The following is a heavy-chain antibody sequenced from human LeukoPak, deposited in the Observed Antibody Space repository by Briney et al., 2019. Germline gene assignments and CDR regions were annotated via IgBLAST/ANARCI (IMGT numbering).Heavy chain of an antibody. CDR2: ISYDGSNK. V-gene: IGHV3-30-3*01. CDR1: GFTFSSYA. J-gene: IGHJ5*02. D-gene: IGHD4-11*01. Sequence: GGSLRLSCAASGFTFSSYAMHWVRQAPGKGLEWVAVISYDGSNKYYADSVKGRFTISRDNSKNTLYLQMNSLRAEDTAVYYCARAKVVNYYWFDPWGQGTLVTVSS. CDR3: ARAKVVNYYWFDP.